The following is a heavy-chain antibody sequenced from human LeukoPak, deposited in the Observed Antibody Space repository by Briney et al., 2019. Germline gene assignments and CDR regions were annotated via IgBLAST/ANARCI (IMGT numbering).Heavy chain of an antibody. Sequence: SETLSLTCTVSGGSISSYYWSWIWQPAGKGLEWIGHIYSSGSTTYNPSLKSRVTMSVDTSKNQFSLRLSSVTAADTAVYYCARESADQWGYYYYMDVWGKGTTVTVSS. D-gene: IGHD1-26*01. CDR2: IYSSGST. V-gene: IGHV4-4*07. J-gene: IGHJ6*03. CDR1: GGSISSYY. CDR3: ARESADQWGYYYYMDV.